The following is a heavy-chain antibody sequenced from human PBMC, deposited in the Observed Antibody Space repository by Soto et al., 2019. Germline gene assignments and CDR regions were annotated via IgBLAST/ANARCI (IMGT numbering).Heavy chain of an antibody. J-gene: IGHJ4*02. CDR3: AVSIGARYFDY. CDR1: GGSISSGDYY. CDR2: IYYTGST. D-gene: IGHD6-6*01. Sequence: QVQLQESGPGLVKPSQTLSLTCTVSGGSISSGDYYWSWIRQPPGKGLEWIGYIYYTGSTYYNPSLKSRFTISVDTSKTQFSLKLRSVTAADTAVYYCAVSIGARYFDYWGQGTLVTVSS. V-gene: IGHV4-30-4*01.